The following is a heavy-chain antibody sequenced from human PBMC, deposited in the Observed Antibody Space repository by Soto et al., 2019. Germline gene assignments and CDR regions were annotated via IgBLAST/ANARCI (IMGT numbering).Heavy chain of an antibody. V-gene: IGHV4-31*03. J-gene: IGHJ3*02. CDR1: GGSISSGGYY. D-gene: IGHD5-12*01. CDR2: IYYSGST. Sequence: PSETLSLTCTVSGGSISSGGYYWSWIRQHPGKGLEWIGYIYYSGSTYYNPSLKSRVTISVDTSKNQFSLKLSSVTAADTAVYYCARENSGYDHDAYDIWGQRTMVTVSS. CDR3: ARENSGYDHDAYDI.